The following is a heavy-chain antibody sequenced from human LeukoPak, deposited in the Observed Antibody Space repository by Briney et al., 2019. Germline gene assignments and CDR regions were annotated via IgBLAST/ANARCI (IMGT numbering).Heavy chain of an antibody. V-gene: IGHV3-11*05. CDR2: ISGSSPYT. CDR1: GFSFSDFY. J-gene: IGHJ4*02. Sequence: GGSLRLSCAASGFSFSDFYMNWIRQAPGKGLEWVSSISGSSPYTNYADSVKGRFTISRDNAKNSLYLQMNSLRPEDTAVYYCARDRGGGVPFDYWGQGTPVTVSS. CDR3: ARDRGGGVPFDY. D-gene: IGHD2-15*01.